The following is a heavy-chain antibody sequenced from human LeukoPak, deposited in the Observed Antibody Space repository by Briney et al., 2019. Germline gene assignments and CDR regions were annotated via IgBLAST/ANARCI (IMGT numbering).Heavy chain of an antibody. V-gene: IGHV3-7*01. D-gene: IGHD6-13*01. CDR1: GFTFSSYW. Sequence: PGGSLRLSCAASGFTFSSYWMSWVRQAPGKGLEWVANMNQDGSDKYYVDSVKGRFTISRNNAKNSLYLQMNSLRADDTAVYYCARIKAAVTPAIDYWGQGTLVTVSS. CDR2: MNQDGSDK. CDR3: ARIKAAVTPAIDY. J-gene: IGHJ4*02.